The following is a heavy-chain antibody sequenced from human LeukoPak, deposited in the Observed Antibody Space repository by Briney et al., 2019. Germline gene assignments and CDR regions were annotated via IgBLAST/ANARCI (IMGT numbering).Heavy chain of an antibody. D-gene: IGHD1-26*01. CDR2: ISSSGSTI. Sequence: PGGSLRLSCAASGFTFSSYEMKWVRQAPGKGLEWVSYISSSGSTIYYADSVKGRFTISRDNAKNSLYLQMNSLRAEDTAVYYCARDIRWELTGHDAFDIWGQGTMVTVSS. CDR3: ARDIRWELTGHDAFDI. J-gene: IGHJ3*02. V-gene: IGHV3-48*03. CDR1: GFTFSSYE.